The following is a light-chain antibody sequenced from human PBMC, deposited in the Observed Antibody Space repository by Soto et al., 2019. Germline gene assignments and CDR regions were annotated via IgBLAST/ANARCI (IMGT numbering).Light chain of an antibody. V-gene: IGKV3-15*01. CDR3: QQYNNWPRAT. J-gene: IGKJ4*01. CDR2: RAS. Sequence: TLSLSPGERSTLSCRASQSISDSVAWYQQKPGQAPRLLIFRASTRATGFPARFSGSGSGTEFNLTISSLQSEDFAIYYCQQYNNWPRATFGGGTKVDIK. CDR1: QSISDS.